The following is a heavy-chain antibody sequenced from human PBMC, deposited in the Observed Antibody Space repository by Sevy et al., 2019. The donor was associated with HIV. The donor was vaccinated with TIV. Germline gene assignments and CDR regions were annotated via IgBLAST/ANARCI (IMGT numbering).Heavy chain of an antibody. CDR1: GFSLSNYW. CDR3: ARDSEAAAQDFDY. V-gene: IGHV3-74*01. CDR2: INNDESST. D-gene: IGHD6-25*01. Sequence: GGSLRLSCAASGFSLSNYWMHWVRQVPGEGLVWVSRINNDESSTNYADSVKGRFTISRDNAKNTLYLQMNSLRAEDTAVYFCARDSEAAAQDFDYWGQGPLVTVSS. J-gene: IGHJ4*02.